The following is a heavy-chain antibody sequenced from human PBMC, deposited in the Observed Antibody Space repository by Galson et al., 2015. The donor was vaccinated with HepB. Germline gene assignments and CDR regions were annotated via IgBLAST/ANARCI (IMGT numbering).Heavy chain of an antibody. CDR2: ISYDGSNK. Sequence: SLRLSCAASGFTFSSYAMHWVRQAPGKGLEWVAVISYDGSNKYYADSVKGRFTISRDNSKNTLYLQMNSLRAEDTAVYYCASAEDTAMVTSGAFDIWGQGTMVTVSS. J-gene: IGHJ3*02. CDR3: ASAEDTAMVTSGAFDI. V-gene: IGHV3-30-3*01. CDR1: GFTFSSYA. D-gene: IGHD5-18*01.